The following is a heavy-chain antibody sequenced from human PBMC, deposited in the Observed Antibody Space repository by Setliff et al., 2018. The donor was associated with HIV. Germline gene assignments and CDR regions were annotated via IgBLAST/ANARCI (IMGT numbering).Heavy chain of an antibody. Sequence: SETLSLTCTVSGDSISTDNYHWGWIRQPPGTGLEWIGHTANTDYNPSLKSRVTVSVDTSKNQLSLRLSSVTAADTAVYYCARHAALMKRYYYYYLDVWGKGTTVTVSS. CDR1: GDSISTDNYH. CDR2: TANT. D-gene: IGHD3-9*01. J-gene: IGHJ6*03. V-gene: IGHV4-39*01. CDR3: ARHAALMKRYYYYYLDV.